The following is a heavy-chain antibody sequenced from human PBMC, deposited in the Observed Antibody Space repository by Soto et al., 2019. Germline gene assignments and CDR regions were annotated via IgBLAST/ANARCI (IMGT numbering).Heavy chain of an antibody. CDR3: ATNVGGVAY. Sequence: GASVKVSCKASGYSFTANSMHWVRQAPGQGLEWMGWINPNNGGTNYARKFQGWVTMTRDTSISTAYMDLTRLKSDDTAVYYCATNVGGVAYGVQGPRVTFPS. D-gene: IGHD3-10*01. CDR1: GYSFTANS. CDR2: INPNNGGT. J-gene: IGHJ4*02. V-gene: IGHV1-2*04.